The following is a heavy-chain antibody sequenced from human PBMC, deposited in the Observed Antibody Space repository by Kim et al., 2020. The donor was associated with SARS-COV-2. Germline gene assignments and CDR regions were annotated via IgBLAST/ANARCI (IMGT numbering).Heavy chain of an antibody. D-gene: IGHD4-17*01. CDR3: ARKGMTSDFYYMDV. CDR1: GFTFEAFG. J-gene: IGHJ6*03. V-gene: IGHV3-20*04. Sequence: GGSLRLSCAASGFTFEAFGMSWVRQTPGKGLEWLSGINGNGRSTAYADSVKGRFIISRDNVKNSLYPQMNSLRAEDTALYYCARKGMTSDFYYMDVWGKGTTVTVSS. CDR2: INGNGRST.